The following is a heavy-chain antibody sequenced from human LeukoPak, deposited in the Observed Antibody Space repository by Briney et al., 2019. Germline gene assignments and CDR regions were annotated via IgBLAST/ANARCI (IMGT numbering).Heavy chain of an antibody. CDR1: GFTFSSYW. J-gene: IGHJ4*02. V-gene: IGHV3-74*01. CDR3: ARAVSYDILTGVY. CDR2: VNSDGSST. D-gene: IGHD3-9*01. Sequence: GGSLRLSCAASGFTFSSYWMHWVRQAPGKGLVWVSRVNSDGSSTSYADSVKGRFTISRDNAKNTLYLQMNSLRAEDTAVYYCARAVSYDILTGVYWGQGTLVTVST.